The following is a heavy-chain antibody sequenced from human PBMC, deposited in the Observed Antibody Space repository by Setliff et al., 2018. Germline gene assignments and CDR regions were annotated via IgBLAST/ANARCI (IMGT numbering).Heavy chain of an antibody. CDR1: GYSISSGYI. CDR2: IGHTGRI. CDR3: ARDLGHGGDSDY. J-gene: IGHJ4*02. Sequence: PSETLSLTCTVSGYSISSGYIWGWIRQPPGKGLEWVGNIGHTGRINYNPSLKSRLTISRDTSKNQVSLKLNSETATDTAVYYCARDLGHGGDSDYWGQG. V-gene: IGHV4-38-2*02. D-gene: IGHD2-21*02.